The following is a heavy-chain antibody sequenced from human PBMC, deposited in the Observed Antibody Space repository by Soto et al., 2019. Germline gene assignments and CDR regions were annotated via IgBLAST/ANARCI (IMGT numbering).Heavy chain of an antibody. D-gene: IGHD2-15*01. J-gene: IGHJ3*01. CDR3: ARDPLYIPRYCSGSSCYSEPL. CDR1: GGSISSGGYY. V-gene: IGHV4-31*03. Sequence: QVQLQESGPGLVKPSQTLSLTCTVSGGSISSGGYYWSWIRQHPGKGLEWIGYIYYSGSTYYNPSLKSRATISVDTSKNQFTLKLSSVTAADTAVYYYARDPLYIPRYCSGSSCYSEPLWGQGTMVTVSS. CDR2: IYYSGST.